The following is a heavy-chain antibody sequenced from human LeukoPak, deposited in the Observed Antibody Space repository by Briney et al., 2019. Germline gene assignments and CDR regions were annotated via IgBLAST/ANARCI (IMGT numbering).Heavy chain of an antibody. CDR2: IYYSGST. V-gene: IGHV4-39*01. Sequence: SETLSLTCTVSGGSISSSSYYWGWIRQPPGKGLEWIGSIYYSGSTYYNPSLKSRVTISVDTSMNQFSLKLSSVTAADTAVYYCARQASAAHDYWGQGTLVTVSS. CDR1: GGSISSSSYY. CDR3: ARQASAAHDY. D-gene: IGHD6-13*01. J-gene: IGHJ4*02.